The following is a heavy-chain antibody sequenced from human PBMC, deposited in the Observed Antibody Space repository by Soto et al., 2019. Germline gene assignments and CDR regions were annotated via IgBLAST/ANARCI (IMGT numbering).Heavy chain of an antibody. D-gene: IGHD3-9*01. Sequence: SETLSLTCTVSGGSISGYYWNWIRQPPGKGLEWIGYIYYSGSTNYNPSLKSRVTISVDTSRNQFSLKLSSVTAADTAVYYCARVRYFDPPYHFDYWGQGTLVTVSS. V-gene: IGHV4-59*01. J-gene: IGHJ4*02. CDR2: IYYSGST. CDR3: ARVRYFDPPYHFDY. CDR1: GGSISGYY.